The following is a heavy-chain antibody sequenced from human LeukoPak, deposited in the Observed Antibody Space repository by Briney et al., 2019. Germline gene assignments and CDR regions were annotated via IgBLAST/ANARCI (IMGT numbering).Heavy chain of an antibody. D-gene: IGHD3-3*01. Sequence: ASVKVSCKVSGYTLTELSMHWVRQAPGKGLEWMGGFDPEDGETIYAQEFQGRVTMTEDTSTDTAYMEMSRLRSEDTAVYYCATGASYDFWSGYGYWGQGTLVTVSS. V-gene: IGHV1-24*01. CDR3: ATGASYDFWSGYGY. CDR2: FDPEDGET. CDR1: GYTLTELS. J-gene: IGHJ4*02.